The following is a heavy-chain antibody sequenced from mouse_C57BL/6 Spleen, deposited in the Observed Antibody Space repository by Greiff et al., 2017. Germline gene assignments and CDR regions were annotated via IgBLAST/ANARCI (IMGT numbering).Heavy chain of an antibody. V-gene: IGHV1-64*01. CDR2: IHPNSGST. CDR1: GYTFTSSW. CDR3: AREGYNGDFDY. D-gene: IGHD2-14*01. Sequence: QVQLQQPGAELVKPGASVKLSCTASGYTFTSSWMHWVKQRPGQGLEWIGMIHPNSGSTKYNEKFKSKATLTVDKSSSTAYMQLSNLTSEDSAVYYCAREGYNGDFDYWGQGTTLTVSS. J-gene: IGHJ2*01.